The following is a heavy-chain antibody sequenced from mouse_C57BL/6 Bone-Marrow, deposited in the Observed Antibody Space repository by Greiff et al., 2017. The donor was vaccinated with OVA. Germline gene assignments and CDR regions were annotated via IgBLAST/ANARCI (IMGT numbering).Heavy chain of an antibody. CDR1: GFNIKDDY. V-gene: IGHV14-4*01. CDR3: TTDYYDYEGFAY. D-gene: IGHD2-4*01. J-gene: IGHJ3*01. CDR2: IDPENGDT. Sequence: VHVKQSGAELVRPGASVKLSCTASGFNIKDDYMHWVKQRPEQGLEWIGWIDPENGDTEYASKFQGKATITADTSSNTAYLQHSSLASDDTAVYYCTTDYYDYEGFAYWGQGTLVTVSA.